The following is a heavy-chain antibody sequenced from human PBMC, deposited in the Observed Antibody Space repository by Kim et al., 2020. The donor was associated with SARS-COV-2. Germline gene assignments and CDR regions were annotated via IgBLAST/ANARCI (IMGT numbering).Heavy chain of an antibody. Sequence: FQGRVTMTRDTSTSTVYMELSSLRSEDTAVYYCARGHLNYYYGSEYYFDYWGQGTLVTVSS. J-gene: IGHJ4*02. D-gene: IGHD3-10*01. V-gene: IGHV1-46*01. CDR3: ARGHLNYYYGSEYYFDY.